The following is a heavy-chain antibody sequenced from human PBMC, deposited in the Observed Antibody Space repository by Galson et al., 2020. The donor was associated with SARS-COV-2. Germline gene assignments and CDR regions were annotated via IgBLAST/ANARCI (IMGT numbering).Heavy chain of an antibody. CDR1: GYTFTSYA. Sequence: ASVKVSCKASGYTFTSYAMHWVRQAPGQRLEWMGWINAGNGNTKYSQKFQGRVTITRDTSASTAYMELSSLRSEDTAVYYCARDLAWNYGSYCSGGSCYPLENNWFDPWGQGTLVTVSS. V-gene: IGHV1-3*01. J-gene: IGHJ5*02. CDR2: INAGNGNT. CDR3: ARDLAWNYGSYCSGGSCYPLENNWFDP. D-gene: IGHD2-15*01.